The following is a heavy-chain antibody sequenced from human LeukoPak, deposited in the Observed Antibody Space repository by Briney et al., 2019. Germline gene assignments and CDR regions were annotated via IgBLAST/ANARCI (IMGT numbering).Heavy chain of an antibody. CDR1: GYTFTHYY. CDR2: IDGETGNT. J-gene: IGHJ4*02. V-gene: IGHV1-46*01. Sequence: ASVKVSCKASGYTFTHYYMHWVRQARGQGLEWMGRIDGETGNTRYAQNFQGRVSMTRDTSTGTVYMELSSLRFEDTAVYYCARDPGGHYFGPGTHFAYWGQGALVTVSS. CDR3: ARDPGGHYFGPGTHFAY. D-gene: IGHD3-10*01.